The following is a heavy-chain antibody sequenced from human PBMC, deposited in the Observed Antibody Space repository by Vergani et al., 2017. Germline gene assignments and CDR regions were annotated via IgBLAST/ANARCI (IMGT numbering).Heavy chain of an antibody. Sequence: QVQLVQSGAEVKKPGASVKVSCKASGYTFTSYYMHWVRQAPGQGLEWMGIINPSGGSTSYAQKFQGRVTMTRDTSTSTVYMELSSLRSEDTAVYYCASSYGSGRFLGYWGQGTQVTVSS. D-gene: IGHD3-10*01. CDR2: INPSGGST. CDR3: ASSYGSGRFLGY. J-gene: IGHJ4*02. CDR1: GYTFTSYY. V-gene: IGHV1-46*01.